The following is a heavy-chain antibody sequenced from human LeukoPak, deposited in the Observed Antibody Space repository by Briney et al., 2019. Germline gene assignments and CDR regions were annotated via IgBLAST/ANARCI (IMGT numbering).Heavy chain of an antibody. CDR1: GYTFTGYY. D-gene: IGHD6-19*01. CDR3: ARSSQSSGWYLVY. V-gene: IGHV1-2*02. CDR2: INPNSGGT. J-gene: IGHJ4*02. Sequence: GASVKVSCKASGYTFTGYYMHWVRQAPGQGLEWMGWINPNSGGTNYAQKFQGRVTMTRDTSISTAYMELSRLRSDDTAVYYCARSSQSSGWYLVYWGQGTLVTVSS.